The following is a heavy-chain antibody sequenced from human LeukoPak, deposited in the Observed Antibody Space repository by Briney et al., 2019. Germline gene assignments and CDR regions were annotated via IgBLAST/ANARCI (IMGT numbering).Heavy chain of an antibody. CDR2: IYSGGST. CDR1: GFTVSSNY. D-gene: IGHD3-10*01. Sequence: GGSLRLSCAASGFTVSSNYMSWLRQAPGKGLEWVSVIYSGGSTYYADSVKGRFTISRDNSKNTLYLQMNSLRAEDTAVYYCARDRPYGSGRDDAFDIWGQGTMVTVSS. CDR3: ARDRPYGSGRDDAFDI. J-gene: IGHJ3*02. V-gene: IGHV3-66*01.